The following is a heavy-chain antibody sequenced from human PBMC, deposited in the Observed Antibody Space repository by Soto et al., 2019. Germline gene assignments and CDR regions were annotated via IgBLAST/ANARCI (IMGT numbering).Heavy chain of an antibody. D-gene: IGHD2-21*02. CDR2: ISTYNGNT. Sequence: EASGNAGSKACGDALTCCGRSWLRQAPGQGLEWMGWISTYNGNTIYAQKIQGRVTMTTDTSTSTAYVELRSLRSDEKAVYYRAREEGISYCTAFDYWRQGSLDTVTS. CDR1: GDALTCCG. CDR3: AREEGISYCTAFDY. V-gene: IGHV1-18*04. J-gene: IGHJ4*02.